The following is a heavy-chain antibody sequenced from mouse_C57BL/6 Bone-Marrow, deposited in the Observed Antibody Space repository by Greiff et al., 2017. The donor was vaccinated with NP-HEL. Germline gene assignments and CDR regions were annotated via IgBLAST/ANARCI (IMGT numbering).Heavy chain of an antibody. CDR2: IYPRSGNT. CDR1: GYTFTSYG. CDR3: ARWVYYSNLYWYFDV. V-gene: IGHV1-81*01. D-gene: IGHD2-5*01. Sequence: QVQLKESGAELARPGASVKLSCKASGYTFTSYGIRWVKQRTGQGLEWIGEIYPRSGNTYYNEKFKGKATLTADKSSSTAYMELRSLTSEDSAVYFCARWVYYSNLYWYFDVWGTGTTVTVSS. J-gene: IGHJ1*03.